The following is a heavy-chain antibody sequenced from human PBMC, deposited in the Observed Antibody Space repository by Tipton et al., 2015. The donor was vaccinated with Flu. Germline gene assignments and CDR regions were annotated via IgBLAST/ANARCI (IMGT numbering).Heavy chain of an antibody. D-gene: IGHD2-2*03. CDR1: GGSISSYY. J-gene: IGHJ6*02. Sequence: GLVKPSETLSLTCTVSGGSISSYYWSWIRQPPGKGLEWIGYIYYSGSTNYNPSLKSRVTISVDTSKNQFSLKLSSVTAADTAVYYCARDGYCSSTSCYKRKNYYGMDVWGQGTTVTVSS. CDR3: ARDGYCSSTSCYKRKNYYGMDV. CDR2: IYYSGST. V-gene: IGHV4-59*01.